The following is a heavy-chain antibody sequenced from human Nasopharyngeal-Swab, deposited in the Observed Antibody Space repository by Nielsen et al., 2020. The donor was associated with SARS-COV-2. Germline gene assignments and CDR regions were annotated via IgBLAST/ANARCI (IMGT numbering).Heavy chain of an antibody. V-gene: IGHV1-46*01. Sequence: ASVKVSCKASGYTFTNYYMHWLRQAPGQGLEWVGTLYIDAGTSAHAQKFQGRVRISRDTSANTVYMELSRLRSADTAVYYCARVPAVAASRIDYWGQGTLVTVSS. CDR3: ARVPAVAASRIDY. J-gene: IGHJ4*02. D-gene: IGHD6-19*01. CDR1: GYTFTNYY. CDR2: LYIDAGTS.